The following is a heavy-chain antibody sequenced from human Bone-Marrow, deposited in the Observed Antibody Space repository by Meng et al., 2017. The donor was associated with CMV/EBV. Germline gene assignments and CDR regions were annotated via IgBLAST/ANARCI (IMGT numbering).Heavy chain of an antibody. D-gene: IGHD1-26*01. CDR1: GFTFDDYA. CDR3: AKDSGSYYYYGMDV. J-gene: IGHJ6*02. CDR2: ISWNSGSI. V-gene: IGHV3-9*03. Sequence: GGSLRLSCAASGFTFDDYAMHWVRQAPGKGLEWVSGISWNSGSIGDADSVKGRFTISRDNAKNSLYLQMNSLRAEDMALYYCAKDSGSYYYYGMDVWGQGTTVTVSS.